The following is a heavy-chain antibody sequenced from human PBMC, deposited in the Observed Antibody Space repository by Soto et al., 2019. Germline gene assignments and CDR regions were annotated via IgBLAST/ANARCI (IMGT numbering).Heavy chain of an antibody. D-gene: IGHD3-16*01. Sequence: PXESLKISCKASGYRFTTYWLGWVRQMPGKGLEWIGIIYPGNSDTKYSPSFQGQVTISADKSTSTAYLQWSSLKASDTAIYYCATHSYITSSTYGGDFDSWGQGTLVTVSS. V-gene: IGHV5-51*01. CDR1: GYRFTTYW. J-gene: IGHJ4*02. CDR3: ATHSYITSSTYGGDFDS. CDR2: IYPGNSDT.